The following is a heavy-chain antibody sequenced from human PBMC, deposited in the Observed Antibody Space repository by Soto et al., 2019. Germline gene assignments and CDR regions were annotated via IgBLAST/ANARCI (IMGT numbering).Heavy chain of an antibody. J-gene: IGHJ4*02. V-gene: IGHV4-4*07. CDR2: IYPSGST. D-gene: IGHD3-22*01. CDR1: GGSFSSYY. CDR3: GRGRGYYYDSSGYGV. Sequence: PSETLSLTCTVSGGSFSSYYWSWIRQPAGKGLEWIGRIYPSGSTNYNPSPTSRVTMSLDTSKNQFSLKLSSVTAADTAAYYCGRGRGYYYDSSGYGVWGQGTLVTVSS.